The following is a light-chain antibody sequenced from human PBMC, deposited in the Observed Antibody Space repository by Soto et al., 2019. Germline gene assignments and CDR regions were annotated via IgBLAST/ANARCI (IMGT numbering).Light chain of an antibody. CDR2: AAS. CDR1: QNVDSNY. V-gene: IGKV3-20*01. Sequence: TVLTQSPGTLSLSPGGRAPLACRASQNVDSNYLAWYQQKPDQAPRIIIFAASGRATGIPGWFSSSWAGAYSNLTISRLEPADSGLYYCQQYGSSHTFGQGTRLEI. CDR3: QQYGSSHT. J-gene: IGKJ5*01.